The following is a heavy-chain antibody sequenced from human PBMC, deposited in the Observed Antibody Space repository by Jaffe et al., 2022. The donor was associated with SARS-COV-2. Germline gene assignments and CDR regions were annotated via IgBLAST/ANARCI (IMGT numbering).Heavy chain of an antibody. D-gene: IGHD4-17*01. CDR1: GFTLSSYW. Sequence: EVHLVESGGDLVQPGGSLRLSCAASGFTLSSYWMTWVRQAPGKGLEWVANIKQDGSLKQYVDSVKGRFTISRDNAKNSLYLQMSSLRAEDTAVYYCATTARGYGDIDSWGQGTLVTVSS. CDR3: ATTARGYGDIDS. CDR2: IKQDGSLK. J-gene: IGHJ4*02. V-gene: IGHV3-7*01.